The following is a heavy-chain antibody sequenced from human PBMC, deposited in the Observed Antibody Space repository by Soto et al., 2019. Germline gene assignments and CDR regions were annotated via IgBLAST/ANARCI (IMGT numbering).Heavy chain of an antibody. V-gene: IGHV4-31*03. Sequence: QVQLQESGPGLVKPSQTLSLTCTVSGGSISSGGYYWSWIRQHPGKGLEWIGYIYYSGRTYYNPSLKSRVTISVDTSKIQFSLKLSSVSAADTAVYYCARAGGGVDNYFDFWGQGTLVTVSS. CDR1: GGSISSGGYY. J-gene: IGHJ4*02. D-gene: IGHD5-12*01. CDR2: IYYSGRT. CDR3: ARAGGGVDNYFDF.